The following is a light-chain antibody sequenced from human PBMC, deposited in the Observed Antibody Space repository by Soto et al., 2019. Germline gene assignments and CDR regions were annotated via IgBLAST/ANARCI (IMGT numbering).Light chain of an antibody. Sequence: EVVMSQSPLSLPVSLGQPAPISCTSSQSLVFKDGNTYLNWFQQRPGKPTRRLIYKFSKRDSGVPGRFSGSASGTDFTLRISWVEAEYVGIYYYMQGTRCPYTFGQGTKLEI. CDR1: QSLVFKDGNTY. CDR2: KFS. CDR3: MQGTRCPYT. V-gene: IGKV2-30*01. J-gene: IGKJ2*01.